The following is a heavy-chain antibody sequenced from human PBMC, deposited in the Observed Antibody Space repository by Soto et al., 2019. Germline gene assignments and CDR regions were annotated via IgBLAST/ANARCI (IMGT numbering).Heavy chain of an antibody. V-gene: IGHV3-66*01. J-gene: IGHJ4*02. CDR3: ARDPWAADY. Sequence: GGSLRLSYAAAGFTVSTKYMSWVRQAPGKGLEWVSVIYSGGSTFYADSVRGRFTISRDNSKNTVNLQMNSLGAEDTAVYYCARDPWAADYWGQGTLVTVSS. CDR2: IYSGGST. CDR1: GFTVSTKY. D-gene: IGHD3-16*01.